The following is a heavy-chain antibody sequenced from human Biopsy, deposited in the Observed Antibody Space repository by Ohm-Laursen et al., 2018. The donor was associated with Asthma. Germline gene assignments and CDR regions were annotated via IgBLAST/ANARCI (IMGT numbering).Heavy chain of an antibody. CDR1: GYTFINYA. CDR3: ARTYFDFLTGQVHDAFAM. J-gene: IGHJ3*02. V-gene: IGHV1-3*01. CDR2: INAANGNT. Sequence: ASVKVSCKASGYTFINYAIHWVRQAPGHSLEWMGWINAANGNTKYSQKFQGRLTISRDTSASTAYMDLSSLRSEDTAVYYCARTYFDFLTGQVHDAFAMGGQGTMVTVSS. D-gene: IGHD3-9*01.